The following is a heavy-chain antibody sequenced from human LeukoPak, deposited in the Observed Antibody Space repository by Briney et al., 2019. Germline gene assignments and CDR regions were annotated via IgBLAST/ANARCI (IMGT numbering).Heavy chain of an antibody. CDR2: VSNSSSYI. CDR1: GSTLSSYS. CDR3: ARDSSYYV. Sequence: GGSLRLSCAASGSTLSSYSMNWVRQAPGKGLEWVSSVSNSSSYILYADSMKGRFTISRDNSKNTLYLQMNSLRAEDTAVYYCARDSSYYVWGQGTLVTVSS. V-gene: IGHV3-21*01. D-gene: IGHD3-10*02. J-gene: IGHJ4*02.